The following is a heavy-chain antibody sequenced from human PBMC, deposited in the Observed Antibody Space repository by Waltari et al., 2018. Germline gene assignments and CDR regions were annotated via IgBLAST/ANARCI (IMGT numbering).Heavy chain of an antibody. CDR3: ARTPYTRLFDF. D-gene: IGHD2-15*01. Sequence: QVQLQQWGAGLLPPSETLSLTCGVSGGSFSDYYWSFIRQPPGKGLEWIGEINHNGDTNYNPSLKSRVTISVDTSKSQFSLKVTSVIAADTAVYYCARTPYTRLFDFWGQGTLVTVSS. CDR1: GGSFSDYY. CDR2: INHNGDT. V-gene: IGHV4-34*02. J-gene: IGHJ4*02.